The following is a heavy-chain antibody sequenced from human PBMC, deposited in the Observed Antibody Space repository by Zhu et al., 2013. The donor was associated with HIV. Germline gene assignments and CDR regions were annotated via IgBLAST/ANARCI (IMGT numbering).Heavy chain of an antibody. V-gene: IGHV1-18*04. CDR3: ARDGVGTNGVYDFLFLLDY. CDR2: ISAYNGNT. Sequence: QVQLVQSGAEVKKPGASVKVSCKASGYTFTSYGISWVRQAPGQGLEWMGWISAYNGNTNYAQKLQGRVTMTTDTSTSTAYMELRSLRSDDTAVYYCARDGVGTNGVYDFLFLLDYWGRGNPWSPSPQ. CDR1: GYTFTSYG. J-gene: IGHJ4*02. D-gene: IGHD2-8*01.